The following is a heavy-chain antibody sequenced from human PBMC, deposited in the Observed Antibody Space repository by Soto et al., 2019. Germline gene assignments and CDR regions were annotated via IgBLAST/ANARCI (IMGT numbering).Heavy chain of an antibody. D-gene: IGHD5-12*01. Sequence: SWPSLVNPTQTPPLTFPLSGFSLSTSGKCVSWNPQPPREALGWLALIDWDDDKYYSTSLKTRLTISKDTSKNQVVLTMTNMDPVDTATYYCARTYSGYDWGRGYRLYYFDYWGQGTLVTVSS. CDR2: IDWDDDK. J-gene: IGHJ4*02. CDR3: ARTYSGYDWGRGYRLYYFDY. CDR1: GFSLSTSGKC. V-gene: IGHV2-70*01.